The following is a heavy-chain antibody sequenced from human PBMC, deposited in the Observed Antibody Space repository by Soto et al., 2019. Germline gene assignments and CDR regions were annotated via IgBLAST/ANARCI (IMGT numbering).Heavy chain of an antibody. D-gene: IGHD3-10*01. J-gene: IGHJ6*02. Sequence: QVQLVESGGGVVHPGRSLRLSCAASGFPFSRYDMHWVRQAPGKGLERVAVLWFDGSNEYYADSVQGRFTISRDNSKNTLYLQMDSLRAEDTAVYYCAKVLYASESFDSEEAPYGMDVWGQGTTVTVSS. CDR3: AKVLYASESFDSEEAPYGMDV. CDR1: GFPFSRYD. CDR2: LWFDGSNE. V-gene: IGHV3-33*06.